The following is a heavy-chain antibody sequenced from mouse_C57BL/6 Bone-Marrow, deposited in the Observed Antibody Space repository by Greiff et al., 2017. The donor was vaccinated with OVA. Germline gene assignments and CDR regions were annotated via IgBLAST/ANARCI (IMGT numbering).Heavy chain of an antibody. CDR1: GYTFTDYE. CDR3: TNGFAY. V-gene: IGHV1-15*01. Sequence: QVQLKESGAELVRPGASVTLSCKASGYTFTDYEMHWVKQTPVHGLEWIGAIDPETGGTAYNQKFKGKAILTADKSSSTAYMELRSLTSEDSAVYYCTNGFAYWGQGTLVTVSA. CDR2: IDPETGGT. J-gene: IGHJ3*01.